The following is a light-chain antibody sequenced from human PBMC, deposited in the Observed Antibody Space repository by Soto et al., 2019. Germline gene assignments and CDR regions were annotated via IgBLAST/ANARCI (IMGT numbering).Light chain of an antibody. CDR1: QSISSW. J-gene: IGKJ1*01. CDR2: KAS. V-gene: IGKV1-5*03. CDR3: QQYNSYSWT. Sequence: DIQMTHSPSTLSASVGDRFTITCRASQSISSWLAWYQQKPGKAPKLLIYKASSLESGVPSRFSGSGSGTEFTLTISSLQPDDFATYYCQQYNSYSWTFGQGTKVEIK.